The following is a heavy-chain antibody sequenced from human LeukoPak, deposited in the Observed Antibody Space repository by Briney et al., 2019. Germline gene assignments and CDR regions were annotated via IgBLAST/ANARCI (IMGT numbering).Heavy chain of an antibody. J-gene: IGHJ6*04. V-gene: IGHV3-48*03. Sequence: GGAVRLSCAACGFTFSSYEMKWVRQAPGKGREGVSYISSSGSTRYYADSVKGRFTISRDNAKNSLYLQMNSLRAEDTAVYYCAELGITMIGGVWGKGTTVTISS. CDR1: GFTFSSYE. D-gene: IGHD3-10*02. CDR3: AELGITMIGGV. CDR2: ISSSGSTR.